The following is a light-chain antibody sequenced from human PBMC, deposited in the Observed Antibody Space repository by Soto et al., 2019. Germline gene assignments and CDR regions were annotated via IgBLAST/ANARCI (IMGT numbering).Light chain of an antibody. Sequence: EIVMTQSPATLSVSPGERATLSCRASQSVSSNLAWYQQKPGQAPRFLIYGASTRATGIPARFSGSGSGTEFTLTISSLQSEDFAVYYCQKYNNWPFTFGPGTKVDIK. J-gene: IGKJ3*01. CDR3: QKYNNWPFT. CDR1: QSVSSN. CDR2: GAS. V-gene: IGKV3D-15*01.